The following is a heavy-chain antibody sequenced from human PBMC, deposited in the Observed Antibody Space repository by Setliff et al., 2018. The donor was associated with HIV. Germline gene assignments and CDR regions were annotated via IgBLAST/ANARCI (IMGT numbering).Heavy chain of an antibody. CDR1: GDSISGHF. D-gene: IGHD3-10*01. V-gene: IGHV4-59*08. CDR2: AYYNGQD. CDR3: SRHGTYYHLFDY. J-gene: IGHJ4*02. Sequence: SETLSLTCTVSGDSISGHFWNWIRQTPDKGLEWIGRAYYNGQDDHNPSLRSRLTISVDTSKNQFSLQLTAVTASDTSVYYCSRHGTYYHLFDYWGQGTPVTVSS.